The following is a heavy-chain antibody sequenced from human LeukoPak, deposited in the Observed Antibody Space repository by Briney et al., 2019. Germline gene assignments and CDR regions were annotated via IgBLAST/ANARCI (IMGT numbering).Heavy chain of an antibody. CDR2: VSGDGGRT. D-gene: IGHD3-16*02. Sequence: GGSLRLSCAASGFTFDDYAMHWVRQAPGKGLEWVSLVSGDGGRTHYADSVKGRFTISRDNSKNSLYLQMNSLRTEDTAFYYCAKAYYDYVWGSYRYFCAFDIWGQGTMVTVSS. V-gene: IGHV3-43*02. CDR3: AKAYYDYVWGSYRYFCAFDI. J-gene: IGHJ3*02. CDR1: GFTFDDYA.